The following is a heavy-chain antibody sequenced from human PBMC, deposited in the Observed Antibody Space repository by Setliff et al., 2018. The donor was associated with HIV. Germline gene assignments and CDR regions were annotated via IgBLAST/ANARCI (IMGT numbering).Heavy chain of an antibody. CDR3: ARSLVPSGYYYGRHAFDI. J-gene: IGHJ3*02. Sequence: SETLSLTCTVSGVSITSHYWNWIRQSPGKGLEWIGFGHHSGHTRQNPSLASRVTISVDMSKNQFSLRVNSVTAADTAVYYCARSLVPSGYYYGRHAFDIWGQGTKVTVSS. CDR2: GHHSGHT. D-gene: IGHD3-22*01. CDR1: GVSITSHY. V-gene: IGHV4-4*09.